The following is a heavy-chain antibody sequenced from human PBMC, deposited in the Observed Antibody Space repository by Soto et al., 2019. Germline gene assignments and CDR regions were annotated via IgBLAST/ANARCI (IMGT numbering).Heavy chain of an antibody. J-gene: IGHJ6*02. D-gene: IGHD6-13*01. CDR1: GYRFTSYW. Sequence: GESLKISGKGSGYRFTSYWMSWVRQMPGKGLEWMGRIDPSDSYTNYSPSFQGHVTISADKSISTAYLQWSSLKASDTAMYYCARLSSSFPYYYYGMDVWGQGTTVTVSS. CDR3: ARLSSSFPYYYYGMDV. CDR2: IDPSDSYT. V-gene: IGHV5-10-1*01.